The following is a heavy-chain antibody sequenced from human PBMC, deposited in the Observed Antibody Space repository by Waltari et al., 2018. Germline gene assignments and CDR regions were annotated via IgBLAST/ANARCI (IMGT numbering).Heavy chain of an antibody. D-gene: IGHD5-12*01. CDR3: TTGVATGAYFDY. J-gene: IGHJ4*02. Sequence: EVQLVESGGGLVKPGGSLRLSCAASGFTFSNAWMSWVRQAPGKGLEWVGRIKSKTDGGKTDYAAPVKGRFTISRDDSKNTLYLQMNSLKTEDTAVYYCTTGVATGAYFDYWGQGTLVTVSS. V-gene: IGHV3-15*01. CDR2: IKSKTDGGKT. CDR1: GFTFSNAW.